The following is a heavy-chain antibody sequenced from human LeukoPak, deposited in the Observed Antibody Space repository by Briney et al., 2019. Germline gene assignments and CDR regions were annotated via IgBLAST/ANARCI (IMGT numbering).Heavy chain of an antibody. Sequence: PGRSLRLSCAPSGFTFTSYSMNWVRQAPGKGLEWVSTISGGGGSTYYADSVKGRFTISRDNSKNTLYLQVNSLRAEDTAVYYCAKGGKWDVTPFDYWGQGTLVTVSS. V-gene: IGHV3-23*01. D-gene: IGHD1-26*01. CDR3: AKGGKWDVTPFDY. CDR1: GFTFTSYS. J-gene: IGHJ4*02. CDR2: ISGGGGST.